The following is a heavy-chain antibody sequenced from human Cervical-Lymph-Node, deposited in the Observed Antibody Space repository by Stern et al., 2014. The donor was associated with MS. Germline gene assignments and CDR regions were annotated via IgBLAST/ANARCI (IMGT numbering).Heavy chain of an antibody. CDR3: AIMGTNGIDV. CDR1: GDTFGTYG. J-gene: IGHJ6*02. CDR2: ISGYKGNT. D-gene: IGHD5-18*01. V-gene: IGHV1-18*01. Sequence: VQLVESGTEVKKPGASVKVSCKASGDTFGTYGVNWVRQAPGQRLECLGWISGYKGNTNYAQRLQGRFTLTTDTSTTTAYMELRSLRSDDTSVYYCAIMGTNGIDVWGQGTTVTVSS.